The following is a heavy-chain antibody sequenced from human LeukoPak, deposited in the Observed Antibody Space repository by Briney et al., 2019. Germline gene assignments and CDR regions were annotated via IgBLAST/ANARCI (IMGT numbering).Heavy chain of an antibody. CDR3: TSQAGYTSSWFT. CDR2: IRSKANNHAT. CDR1: GFTFSGSA. D-gene: IGHD6-19*01. V-gene: IGHV3-73*01. J-gene: IGHJ5*02. Sequence: GGSLRLSCAASGFTFSGSAMHWVRQAPGKWLEWVGRIRSKANNHATHYSESVRGRFTISRDDSEDTAYLDMTSLKTEDTAVYYCTSQAGYTSSWFTWGQGTLVTVSS.